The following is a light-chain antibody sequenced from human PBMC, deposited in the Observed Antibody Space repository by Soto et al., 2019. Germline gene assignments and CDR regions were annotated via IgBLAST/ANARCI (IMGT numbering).Light chain of an antibody. V-gene: IGLV2-14*01. CDR3: TSYTSSSTHVV. Sequence: QSALTQPASVSGSPGQSITISCTGTSSDVGGYNYVSWYQQQPGKAPKLMIYDVSNRPSGVSDRFSGSKSANTASLTISGLLADDYSDYYCTSYTSSSTHVVFGRGTKLTVL. CDR2: DVS. J-gene: IGLJ2*01. CDR1: SSDVGGYNY.